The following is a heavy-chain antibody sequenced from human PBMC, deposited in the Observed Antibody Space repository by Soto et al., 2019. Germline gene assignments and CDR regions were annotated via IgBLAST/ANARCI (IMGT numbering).Heavy chain of an antibody. D-gene: IGHD1-26*01. CDR2: INHSGST. Sequence: SETLSLTCAVYGGSFSGYYWSWIRQPPGKGLEWIGEINHSGSTNYNPSLKSRVTISVDTSKNQFSLKLSSVTAADTAVYYCARVREPLTGGPWFDPWCQGTLVT. CDR3: ARVREPLTGGPWFDP. CDR1: GGSFSGYY. J-gene: IGHJ5*02. V-gene: IGHV4-34*01.